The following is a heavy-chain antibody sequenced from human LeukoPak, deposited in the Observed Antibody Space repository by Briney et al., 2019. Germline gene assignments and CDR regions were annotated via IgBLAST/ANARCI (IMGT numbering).Heavy chain of an antibody. J-gene: IGHJ4*02. CDR1: GFTFSSYE. CDR3: ARHSSMTTVVFDY. Sequence: GSLRLSCAASGFTFSSYEMNWVRQPPGKGLEWIGSIYYSGSTYYNPSLKSRVTISVDTSKRQFSLKLNSVTAADTAVYYCARHSSMTTVVFDYWGQGTLVTVSS. CDR2: IYYSGST. D-gene: IGHD4-23*01. V-gene: IGHV4-39*01.